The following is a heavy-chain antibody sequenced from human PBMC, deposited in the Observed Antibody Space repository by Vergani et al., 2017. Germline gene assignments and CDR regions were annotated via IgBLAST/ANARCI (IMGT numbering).Heavy chain of an antibody. CDR3: ARDAGIVGGRYNWFDP. CDR1: GGSFSGYY. J-gene: IGHJ5*02. Sequence: QVQLQQWGAGLLKPSETLSLTCAVYGGSFSGYYWSWIRQPPGKGLEWIGYIYYSGSTNYNPSLKSRVTISVDTSKNQFSLKLSAVTAADTAVYYCARDAGIVGGRYNWFDPWGQGTLVTVSS. V-gene: IGHV4-34*11. D-gene: IGHD1-26*01. CDR2: IYYSGST.